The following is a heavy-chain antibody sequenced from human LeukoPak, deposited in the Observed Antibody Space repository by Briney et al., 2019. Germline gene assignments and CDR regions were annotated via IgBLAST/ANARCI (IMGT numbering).Heavy chain of an antibody. CDR1: GYTFTEYY. CDR2: INPNSGGA. Sequence: AASVTVSCTASGYTFTEYYMHWVRQAPGQGLEWMGWINPNSGGANYAETFQGRVTMTRDTSMSTAYMELSSLGYDDTALYYCARGQSLNDYWGQGTLVTVSS. V-gene: IGHV1-2*02. CDR3: ARGQSLNDY. J-gene: IGHJ4*02.